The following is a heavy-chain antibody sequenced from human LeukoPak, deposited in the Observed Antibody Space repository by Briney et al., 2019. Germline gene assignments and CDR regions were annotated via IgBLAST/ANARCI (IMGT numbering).Heavy chain of an antibody. CDR2: ISSSSSTI. CDR3: ARDLAYYDILTGYYDGGDY. J-gene: IGHJ4*02. Sequence: AGGSLRLSCAASGFTFSSYSMNWVRQAPGRGLEWVSYISSSSSTIYYADSVKGRFTISRDNAKNSLYLQMNSLRAEDTAVYYCARDLAYYDILTGYYDGGDYWGQGTLVTVSS. D-gene: IGHD3-9*01. CDR1: GFTFSSYS. V-gene: IGHV3-48*04.